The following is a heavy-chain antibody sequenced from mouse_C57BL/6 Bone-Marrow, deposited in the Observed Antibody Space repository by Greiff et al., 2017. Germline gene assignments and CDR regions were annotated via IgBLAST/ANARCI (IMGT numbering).Heavy chain of an antibody. CDR1: GYTFTDYY. V-gene: IGHV1-76*01. CDR2: IYPGSGNT. J-gene: IGHJ1*03. CDR3: TTSTLLLLRSRWYFDV. D-gene: IGHD1-1*01. Sequence: VQLQQSGAELVRPGASVKLSCKASGYTFTDYYINWVKQRPGQGLEWIARIYPGSGNTYYNEKFKCKATLTAEKSSSSAYMQLSSLTSADTAVYYCTTSTLLLLRSRWYFDVWGTGTTVTVSS.